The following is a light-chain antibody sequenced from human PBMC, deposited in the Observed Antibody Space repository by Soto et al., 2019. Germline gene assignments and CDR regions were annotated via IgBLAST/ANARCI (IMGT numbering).Light chain of an antibody. CDR3: QRYNSY. J-gene: IGKJ1*01. CDR2: DAS. V-gene: IGKV1-5*01. CDR1: QNINNW. Sequence: DIPMTQSPSTLSASVGDRVTITCRASQNINNWLAWYQQKPGKAPKVLNYDASNLESGVPSRFSGSGSGTEFTLTIGSLQPDDVASYYCQRYNSYFGQGTKVEIK.